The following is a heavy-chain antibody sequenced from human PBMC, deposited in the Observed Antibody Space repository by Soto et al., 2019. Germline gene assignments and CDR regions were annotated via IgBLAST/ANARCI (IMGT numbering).Heavy chain of an antibody. D-gene: IGHD2-8*02. CDR3: AATISGHWSCDY. V-gene: IGHV3-53*04. J-gene: IGHJ4*02. CDR1: GFTVSGHY. Sequence: EVQVVESGGGLVQPGGSLRLSCAASGFTVSGHYMNWVRQAPGKGLQWVSLLYSGGSTYYADSVTGRFTISRDNSKNTRYLQMDNLRVEATAVYCCAATISGHWSCDYWGQGSLVTVSS. CDR2: LYSGGST.